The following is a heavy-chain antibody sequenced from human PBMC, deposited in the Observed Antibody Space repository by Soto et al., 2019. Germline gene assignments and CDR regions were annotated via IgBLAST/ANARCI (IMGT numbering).Heavy chain of an antibody. CDR1: GFTFSSYW. J-gene: IGHJ4*02. Sequence: PGGSLRLSCAASGFTFSSYWMSWVRQAPGKGLEWVANIKQDGSEKYYVDSVKGRFTISRDNAKNSLYLQMNSLRAEDTAVYYCAREVGSGWYVFPDYWGQGTLVTVSS. D-gene: IGHD6-19*01. V-gene: IGHV3-7*01. CDR2: IKQDGSEK. CDR3: AREVGSGWYVFPDY.